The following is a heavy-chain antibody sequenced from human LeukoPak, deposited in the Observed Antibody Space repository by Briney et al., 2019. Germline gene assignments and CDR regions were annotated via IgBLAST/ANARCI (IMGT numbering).Heavy chain of an antibody. J-gene: IGHJ4*02. V-gene: IGHV1-2*02. CDR1: GYTFTGYY. CDR2: INPNSGGT. D-gene: IGHD3-10*01. Sequence: ASVKVSFKASGYTFTGYYMHWVRQAPGQGLEWMGWINPNSGGTNYAQKFQGRVTMTRDTSISTAYMELSRLRSDDTAVYYCARSDYYGSGSYYEVDYWGQGTLVTVSS. CDR3: ARSDYYGSGSYYEVDY.